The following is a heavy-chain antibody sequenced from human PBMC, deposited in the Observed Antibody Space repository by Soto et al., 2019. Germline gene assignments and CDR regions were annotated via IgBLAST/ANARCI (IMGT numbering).Heavy chain of an antibody. Sequence: SETLSLTCTISGGSISSYYWSWIRQPPGKGLEWIGYIYDSGSTNYNPSLKSRVTISLDTSKNQFSLNLTSVTAADTAVYYCAAPPRYWGQGTLVTVSS. CDR2: IYDSGST. CDR3: AAPPRY. V-gene: IGHV4-59*01. J-gene: IGHJ4*02. D-gene: IGHD6-6*01. CDR1: GGSISSYY.